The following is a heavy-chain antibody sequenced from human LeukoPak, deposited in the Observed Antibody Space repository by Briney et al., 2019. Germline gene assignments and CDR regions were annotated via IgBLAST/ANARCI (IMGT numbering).Heavy chain of an antibody. CDR2: ISGSGGST. CDR1: GFTFSSYA. V-gene: IGHV3-23*01. Sequence: GGSLRPSCAASGFTFSSYAMSWVRQAPGKGLEWVSAISGSGGSTYYADSVKGRFTLSRDNSKNTLYLQMNSLRAEDTAVYYCAKGLISSSGVDYWGQGTLVTVSS. J-gene: IGHJ4*02. CDR3: AKGLISSSGVDY. D-gene: IGHD6-13*01.